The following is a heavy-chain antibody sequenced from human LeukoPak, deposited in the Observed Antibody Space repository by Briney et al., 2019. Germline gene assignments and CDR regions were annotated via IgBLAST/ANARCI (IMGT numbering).Heavy chain of an antibody. CDR2: IYYSGST. D-gene: IGHD2-2*01. CDR3: ARGPALVVPAANGVWFDP. V-gene: IGHV4-59*01. Sequence: SETLSLACTVSGGSISSYYWSWIRQPPGKGLEWIGYIYYSGSTNYNPSLKSRVTISVDTSKNQFSLKLSSVTAADTAVYYCARGPALVVPAANGVWFDPWGQGALVTVSS. J-gene: IGHJ5*02. CDR1: GGSISSYY.